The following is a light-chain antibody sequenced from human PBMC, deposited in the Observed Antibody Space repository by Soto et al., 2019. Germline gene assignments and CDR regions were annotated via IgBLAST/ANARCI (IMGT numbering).Light chain of an antibody. CDR2: LAS. Sequence: EIVMTLSTISLPLPPGEPASIFAGTCQMVLHSHGYHYLDWYLQKPGQSPQLLIYLASNRASGVPDRFSGSGSGTDFTLKISRVEADDVGVYYCMQALQTPPTFGQGTLLAIK. V-gene: IGKV2-28*01. CDR3: MQALQTPPT. J-gene: IGKJ5*01. CDR1: QMVLHSHGYHY.